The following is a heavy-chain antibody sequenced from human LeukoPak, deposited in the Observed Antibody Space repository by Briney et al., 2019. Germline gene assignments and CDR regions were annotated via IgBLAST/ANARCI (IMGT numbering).Heavy chain of an antibody. V-gene: IGHV3-21*01. J-gene: IGHJ4*02. Sequence: PGGSLRLSCAASGFTFSSYSMNWVRQAPGKGLEWVSSISSSSSYIYYADSVKGRFTISRDNAKNSLYLQMNSLRAEDTAVYYCARDRDVTPVGYFDYWGQGTLVTVSS. CDR2: ISSSSSYI. CDR1: GFTFSSYS. CDR3: ARDRDVTPVGYFDY. D-gene: IGHD2-21*02.